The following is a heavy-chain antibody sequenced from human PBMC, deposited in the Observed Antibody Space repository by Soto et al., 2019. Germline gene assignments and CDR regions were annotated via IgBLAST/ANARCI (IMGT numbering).Heavy chain of an antibody. D-gene: IGHD2-2*01. CDR2: INTDGSTT. V-gene: IGHV3-74*01. Sequence: GGSLRLSCAASGFTFSNYWMYWVRQAPGKGLVWVSQINTDGSTTTYADSVKGRFTISRDNAKNTLYLQMSSLRAEDTAVYYCARGISWVPAAATHYYYYYYMDVWGKGTTVTVSS. CDR3: ARGISWVPAAATHYYYYYYMDV. CDR1: GFTFSNYW. J-gene: IGHJ6*03.